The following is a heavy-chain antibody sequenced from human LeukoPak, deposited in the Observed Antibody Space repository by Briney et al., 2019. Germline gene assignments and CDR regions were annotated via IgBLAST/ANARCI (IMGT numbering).Heavy chain of an antibody. V-gene: IGHV1-58*01. CDR2: IVVGSGNT. CDR3: AATLQTTLFGVVITHYYYYYMDV. D-gene: IGHD3-3*01. Sequence: SVKVSCKASGFTFTSSAVQWVRQARGQRLEWIGWIVVGSGNTNYAQKFQERDTITRDMSTSTAYMELSSLRSEDTAVYYCAATLQTTLFGVVITHYYYYYMDVWGKGTTVTVSS. CDR1: GFTFTSSA. J-gene: IGHJ6*03.